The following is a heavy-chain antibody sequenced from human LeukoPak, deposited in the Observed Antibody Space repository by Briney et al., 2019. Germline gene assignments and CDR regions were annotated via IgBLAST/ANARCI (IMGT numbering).Heavy chain of an antibody. CDR2: IYYSGST. D-gene: IGHD6-13*01. J-gene: IGHJ4*02. Sequence: SQTLSLTCTVSGGSISSGGYYWSWIRQHPGKGLEWIGYIYYSGSTYYNPSLKSRVTISVDTSKNQFSLKLSSVTAADTAVYYCARVSSWYGNYFDYWGQGTLVTVSS. CDR1: GGSISSGGYY. V-gene: IGHV4-31*03. CDR3: ARVSSWYGNYFDY.